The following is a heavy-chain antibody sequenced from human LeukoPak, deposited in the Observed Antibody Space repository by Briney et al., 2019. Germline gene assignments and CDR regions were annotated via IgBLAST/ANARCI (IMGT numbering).Heavy chain of an antibody. CDR3: AKGSGERPYYYDSSGAFDI. Sequence: GGSLRLSCAASGFTFSSYAMSWVRQAPGKGLEWVSAISGSGGSTYYADSVKGRFTISRDNSKNTLYLQMNSLRAEDTAVYYCAKGSGERPYYYDSSGAFDIWGQGTMVTVSS. CDR1: GFTFSSYA. V-gene: IGHV3-23*01. J-gene: IGHJ3*02. D-gene: IGHD3-22*01. CDR2: ISGSGGST.